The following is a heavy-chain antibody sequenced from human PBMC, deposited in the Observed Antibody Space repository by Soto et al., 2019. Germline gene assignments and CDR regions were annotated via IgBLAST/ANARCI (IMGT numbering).Heavy chain of an antibody. J-gene: IGHJ4*02. CDR2: IYHSAGT. Sequence: SETLSLTCAVSGYSISTGFNWAWIRQPPGKGLAWIGSIYHSAGTYYNRSLTGRVTISSDASKNQISLRLGSVTAADTALYHCARDWGTRFYQLDSWSQGSLVTVSS. CDR1: GYSISTGFN. D-gene: IGHD2-2*01. V-gene: IGHV4-38-2*02. CDR3: ARDWGTRFYQLDS.